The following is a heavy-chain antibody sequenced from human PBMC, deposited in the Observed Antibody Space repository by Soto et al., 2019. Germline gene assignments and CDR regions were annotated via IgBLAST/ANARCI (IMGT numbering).Heavy chain of an antibody. CDR1: GFTFINYW. Sequence: EVQLVESGGGLVQPGGSLRLSCAASGFTFINYWMTWVRQAPGKGLEWVANIKQAGSETYYVDSVKGRFTISRDNAKNSLDLQMNSLTAEDTAVYYCAKGYWYFDLWGHGTLVTVSS. J-gene: IGHJ2*01. V-gene: IGHV3-7*01. CDR2: IKQAGSET. CDR3: AKGYWYFDL.